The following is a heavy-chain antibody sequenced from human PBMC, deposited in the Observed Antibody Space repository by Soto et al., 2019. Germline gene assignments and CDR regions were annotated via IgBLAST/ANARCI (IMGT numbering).Heavy chain of an antibody. Sequence: PSETLSLTCVVSGGSISTSNWWSWVRQPPGKGLEWIGEIYHSGVTNYNPSLKSRVTISVDTSKNQFSLKLSSVTAADTAVYYCARAGRYSGSYYHAFDIWGQGTMVTVSS. D-gene: IGHD1-26*01. J-gene: IGHJ3*02. CDR3: ARAGRYSGSYYHAFDI. V-gene: IGHV4-4*02. CDR1: GGSISTSNW. CDR2: IYHSGVT.